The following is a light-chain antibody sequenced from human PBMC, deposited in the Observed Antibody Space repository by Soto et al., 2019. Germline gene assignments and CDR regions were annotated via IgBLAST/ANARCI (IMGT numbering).Light chain of an antibody. CDR3: ASWDNSLNGYV. V-gene: IGLV1-44*01. CDR1: SSNIGSNT. Sequence: QSVLTQPPSVSGTPGQRVTISCSGGSSNIGSNTVNWFQQLPGKAPKLLIFGNDQRPSGVPDRFSGSKSGTSASLAISGLQSDDEADYYCASWDNSLNGYVFGTGTKLTVL. CDR2: GND. J-gene: IGLJ1*01.